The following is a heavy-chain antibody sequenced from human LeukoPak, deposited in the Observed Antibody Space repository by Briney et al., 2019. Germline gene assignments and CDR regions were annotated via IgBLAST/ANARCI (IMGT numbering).Heavy chain of an antibody. V-gene: IGHV3-23*01. D-gene: IGHD2-15*01. J-gene: IGHJ4*02. CDR1: GFTFSSYA. CDR2: ISGSGGST. CDR3: AKDPEGYFDY. Sequence: PGGSLRLSCAASGFTFSSYAMSWVRQAPGKGLEWVSAISGSGGSTYYADSVKGRFPISRDNSKNTLYLQMNSLRAEDTAIYYCAKDPEGYFDYWGQGTLVTVSS.